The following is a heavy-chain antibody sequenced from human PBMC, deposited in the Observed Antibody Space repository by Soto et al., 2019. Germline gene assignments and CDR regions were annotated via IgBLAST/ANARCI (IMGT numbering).Heavy chain of an antibody. Sequence: EVQLVESGGGLVQPGGSLRLSRAASGFTFSSYSMNWVRQAPGKGLEWVSYISSSSSTIYYADSVKGRFTISRDNAKNALYLQMNSRRAEDTAVYSWARKRYTWGQGTLVTGSS. CDR3: ARKRYT. CDR2: ISSSSSTI. D-gene: IGHD1-20*01. J-gene: IGHJ5*02. CDR1: GFTFSSYS. V-gene: IGHV3-48*01.